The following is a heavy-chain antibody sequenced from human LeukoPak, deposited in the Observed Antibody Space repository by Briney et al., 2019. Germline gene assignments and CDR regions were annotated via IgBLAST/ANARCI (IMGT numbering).Heavy chain of an antibody. CDR2: IYYSGST. J-gene: IGHJ4*02. V-gene: IGHV4-39*01. Sequence: SETLSLTCTVSGGSISSSSYYWGWIRQPPGKGLEWIGSIYYSGSTYYNPSLKSRVTISVDTSKNQFSLKLSSVTAADTAVYYCARWVTASSMDYWGQGTLVTVSS. CDR1: GGSISSSSYY. D-gene: IGHD6-6*01. CDR3: ARWVTASSMDY.